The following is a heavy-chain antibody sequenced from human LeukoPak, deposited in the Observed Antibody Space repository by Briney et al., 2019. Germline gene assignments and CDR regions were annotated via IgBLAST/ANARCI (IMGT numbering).Heavy chain of an antibody. J-gene: IGHJ4*02. Sequence: PSETLSLTCAVYGGSFSGYYWSWIRQPPGKGLEWIGEINHSGSTNYNPSLKSRVTISVDTSKNQFSLKLSSVTAADTAVYYCARPDGTYYYDSSGYSYWGQGTLVTVSS. CDR3: ARPDGTYYYDSSGYSY. CDR1: GGSFSGYY. V-gene: IGHV4-34*01. CDR2: INHSGST. D-gene: IGHD3-22*01.